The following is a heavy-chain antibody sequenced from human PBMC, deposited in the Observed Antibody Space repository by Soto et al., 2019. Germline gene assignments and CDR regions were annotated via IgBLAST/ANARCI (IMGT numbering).Heavy chain of an antibody. D-gene: IGHD2-15*01. CDR1: GGSISSYY. J-gene: IGHJ3*02. V-gene: IGHV4-59*01. CDR3: ARGIGYCSGGSCLFSI. Sequence: SETLSLTCTVSGGSISSYYWSWIRQPPGKGLEWIGYIYYSGSTNYNPSLKSRVTISVDTSKNQFSLKLSPVTAADTAVYYCARGIGYCSGGSCLFSIWGQGTMVTVSS. CDR2: IYYSGST.